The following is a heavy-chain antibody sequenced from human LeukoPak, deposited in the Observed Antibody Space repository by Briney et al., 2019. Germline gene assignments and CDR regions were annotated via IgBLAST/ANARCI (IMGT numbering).Heavy chain of an antibody. V-gene: IGHV3-23*01. D-gene: IGHD4-17*01. Sequence: GGSLRLSCAASGFTFNNYAMNWVRQAPGKGLEWVSSISGGGETTYYADSAKGRFTISRDNSQNTLYLQMNSLRAEDTAVYYCAGDYADYVGYFFFDYWGQGTLVTVSS. CDR2: ISGGGETT. CDR1: GFTFNNYA. J-gene: IGHJ4*02. CDR3: AGDYADYVGYFFFDY.